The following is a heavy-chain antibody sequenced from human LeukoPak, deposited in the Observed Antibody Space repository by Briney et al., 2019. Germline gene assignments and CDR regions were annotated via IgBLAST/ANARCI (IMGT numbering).Heavy chain of an antibody. J-gene: IGHJ4*02. D-gene: IGHD6-13*01. CDR2: ISGSGGST. CDR3: AKSDSPYSSSWYPWGY. V-gene: IGHV3-23*01. CDR1: GFTFSSYA. Sequence: GGSLRLSCAASGFTFSSYAMSWVRQAPGKGLEWVSAISGSGGSTYYADSAKGRFTISRDNSKNTLYLQMNSLRAEDTAVYYCAKSDSPYSSSWYPWGYWGQGTLVTVSS.